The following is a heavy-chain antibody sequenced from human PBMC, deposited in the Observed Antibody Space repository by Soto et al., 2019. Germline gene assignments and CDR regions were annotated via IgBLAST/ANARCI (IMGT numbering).Heavy chain of an antibody. Sequence: EVQLLESGGGLLQLGGSLRLSCAASGFTFGSYAKNWVRQAPGKGLEWVSVISGSGGSTYYADSVKGRFTISRVNSKNTLYLQMNSLRAEDTAVYYCARRSSSWYFDYWGQGTLVTVSS. CDR3: ARRSSSWYFDY. J-gene: IGHJ4*02. CDR2: ISGSGGST. CDR1: GFTFGSYA. D-gene: IGHD6-13*01. V-gene: IGHV3-23*01.